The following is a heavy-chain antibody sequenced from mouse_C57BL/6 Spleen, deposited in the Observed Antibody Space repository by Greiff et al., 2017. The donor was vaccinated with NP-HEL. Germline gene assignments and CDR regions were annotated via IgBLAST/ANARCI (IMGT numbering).Heavy chain of an antibody. J-gene: IGHJ2*01. CDR1: GFTFSNYW. CDR3: TGRGFPYFDY. CDR2: IRLKSDNYAT. V-gene: IGHV6-3*01. Sequence: EVKVEESGGGLVQPGGSMKLSCVASGFTFSNYWMNWVRQSPEKGLEWVAQIRLKSDNYATHYAESVKGRFTISRDDSKSSVYLQMNNLRAEDTGIYYCTGRGFPYFDYWGQGTTLTVSS.